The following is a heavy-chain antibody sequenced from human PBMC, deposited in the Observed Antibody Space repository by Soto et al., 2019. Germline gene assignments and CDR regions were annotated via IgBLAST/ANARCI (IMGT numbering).Heavy chain of an antibody. CDR2: IFYLGSS. CDR3: ARHSLALRKNNWFDP. D-gene: IGHD3-3*02. J-gene: IGHJ5*02. CDR1: GASISDFY. V-gene: IGHV4-39*01. Sequence: SETLSLTCTVSGASISDFYWGWVRQPPGKGLEWIGSIFYLGSSYYNPSLKSRVTMSVDTSKNQFSLRLRSVTAADTALYFCARHSLALRKNNWFDPWGQGIMVTVSS.